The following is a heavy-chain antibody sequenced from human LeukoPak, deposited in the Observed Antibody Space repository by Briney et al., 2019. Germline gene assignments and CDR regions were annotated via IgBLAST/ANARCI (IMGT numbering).Heavy chain of an antibody. V-gene: IGHV1-18*01. Sequence: ASVKVSCKASGYTFTSYGISWVRQAPGQGLEWMGWISAYNGNTNYAQKLHGRVTMTTDTSTSTAYMELRSLRSDDTAVYYCARLPEDTYYDFWSGYYYYYYMDAWGKGTTVTVSS. D-gene: IGHD3-3*01. CDR1: GYTFTSYG. CDR3: ARLPEDTYYDFWSGYYYYYYMDA. J-gene: IGHJ6*03. CDR2: ISAYNGNT.